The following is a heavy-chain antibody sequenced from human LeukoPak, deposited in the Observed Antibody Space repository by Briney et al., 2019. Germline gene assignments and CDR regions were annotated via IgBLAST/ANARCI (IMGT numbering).Heavy chain of an antibody. V-gene: IGHV4-4*07. J-gene: IGHJ6*03. Sequence: SETLSLTCTVSGGSISSYYWSWIRQPAGKGLEWIGRICTSGSTNYNPSLKSRVTMSVDTSKNQFSLKLSSVTAADTAVYYCAREMITFGGVLEYYYYMDVWGKGTTVTVSS. CDR3: AREMITFGGVLEYYYYMDV. CDR1: GGSISSYY. D-gene: IGHD3-16*01. CDR2: ICTSGST.